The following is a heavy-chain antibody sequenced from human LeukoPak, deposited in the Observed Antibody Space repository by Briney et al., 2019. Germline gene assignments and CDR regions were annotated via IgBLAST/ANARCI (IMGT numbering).Heavy chain of an antibody. D-gene: IGHD5-18*01. CDR2: ISSSGGYI. V-gene: IGHV3-21*01. Sequence: GGSLRLSCAASGFTFSSYAMHWVRQAPGKGLEWVSSISSSGGYIYYADSLKGRFTVSRDNAKNTLYLQMNSLRAEDTAVYYCARTNIGYSYAPYWGEGTLVTVSS. CDR3: ARTNIGYSYAPY. J-gene: IGHJ4*02. CDR1: GFTFSSYA.